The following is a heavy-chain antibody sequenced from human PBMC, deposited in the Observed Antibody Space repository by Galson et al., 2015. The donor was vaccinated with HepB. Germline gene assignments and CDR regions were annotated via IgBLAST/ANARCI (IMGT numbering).Heavy chain of an antibody. CDR2: ISAHNGDT. J-gene: IGHJ1*01. CDR1: GYTFTNYG. V-gene: IGHV1-18*01. D-gene: IGHD3-22*01. CDR3: ARREFYYDNSGYSQDIGYFQH. Sequence: QSGAEVKKPGASVKVSCKASGYTFTNYGINWVRQAPGQGLEWMGWISAHNGDTNYAQKFQGRVTMTTDTSTSTAYMELRSLRSDDTAVYYCARREFYYDNSGYSQDIGYFQHWGQGTLVTASS.